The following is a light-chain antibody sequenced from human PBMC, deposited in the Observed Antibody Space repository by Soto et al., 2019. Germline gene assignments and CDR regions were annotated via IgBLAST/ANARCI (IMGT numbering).Light chain of an antibody. J-gene: IGLJ1*01. V-gene: IGLV1-40*01. CDR2: GNS. CDR3: QSYESSLSGYV. CDR1: SSNIGAGYD. Sequence: QSVLTQPPSVSGAPGQRVTIYCTGSSSNIGAGYDVHWYQQLPGTAPKLLIYGNSNRPSGVPDRFSGSKSGTSASLAITGLQAEDEADYYCQSYESSLSGYVFGTGTKVTVL.